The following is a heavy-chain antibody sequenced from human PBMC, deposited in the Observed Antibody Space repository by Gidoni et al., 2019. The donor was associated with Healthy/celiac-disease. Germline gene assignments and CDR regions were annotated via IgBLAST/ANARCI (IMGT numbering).Heavy chain of an antibody. CDR2: ISYDGSNK. CDR1: GFTFSSYA. V-gene: IGHV3-30-3*01. J-gene: IGHJ4*02. D-gene: IGHD3-22*01. Sequence: QVQLVESGGGVVQPGRSLRLSCAASGFTFSSYAMHWVRKAPGKGLEWVAVISYDGSNKYYADSVKGRFTISRDNSKNTLYLQMNSLRAEDTAVYYCAREADSSAFDYWGQGTLVTVSS. CDR3: AREADSSAFDY.